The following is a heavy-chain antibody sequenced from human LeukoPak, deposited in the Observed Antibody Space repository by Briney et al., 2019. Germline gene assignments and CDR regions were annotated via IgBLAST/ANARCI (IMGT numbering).Heavy chain of an antibody. V-gene: IGHV4-61*02. J-gene: IGHJ5*02. CDR1: GGSISSGSYY. D-gene: IGHD6-19*01. CDR3: ARKSSGWGNWFDP. CDR2: IYTSGST. Sequence: SQTLSLTCTVSGGSISSGSYYWSWIRQPAGKGLEWIGRIYTSGSTNYNPSLKSRVTISVDTSKNQFSLKLSSVTAADTAVYYCARKSSGWGNWFDPWGQGTLVTVSS.